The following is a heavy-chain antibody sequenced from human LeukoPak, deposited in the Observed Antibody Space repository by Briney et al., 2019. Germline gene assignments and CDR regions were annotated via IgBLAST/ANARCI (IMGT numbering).Heavy chain of an antibody. CDR2: INSDGSST. D-gene: IGHD6-19*01. CDR1: GFTFSNYW. CDR3: ARASSYSSGYDY. Sequence: GGSLRLSCAAPGFTFSNYWMHWVRQAPGKGLVWVSRINSDGSSTRDADSVKGRFTISRDNAKNTLYLQMNSLRAEDTAVYYCARASSYSSGYDYWGQGTLVTVSS. J-gene: IGHJ4*02. V-gene: IGHV3-74*01.